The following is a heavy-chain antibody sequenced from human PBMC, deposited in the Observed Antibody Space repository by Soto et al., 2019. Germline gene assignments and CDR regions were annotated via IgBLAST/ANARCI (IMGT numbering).Heavy chain of an antibody. D-gene: IGHD2-2*01. V-gene: IGHV1-8*01. CDR3: ARAHRYCSSTSCYAGKWFDP. J-gene: IGHJ5*02. CDR1: GYTFTSYD. CDR2: MNPNSGNT. Sequence: QVQLVQSGAEVKKPGASVKVSCKASGYTFTSYDINWVRQATGQGLEWMGWMNPNSGNTGYAQKSQGRVTMTRNTSISTAHMGLSSLRSEDTAVYYCARAHRYCSSTSCYAGKWFDPWGQGTLVTVSS.